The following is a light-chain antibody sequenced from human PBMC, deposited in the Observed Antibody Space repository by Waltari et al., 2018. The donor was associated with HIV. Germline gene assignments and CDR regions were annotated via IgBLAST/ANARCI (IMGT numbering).Light chain of an antibody. V-gene: IGLV1-40*01. CDR2: DND. J-gene: IGLJ3*02. Sequence: QSVLTQPPSVSGAPGQRVTISCTGSSSNIGADYDVHWYQHLPGTAPRVVIHDNDNRPSGVPGRFSASRSGTSASLAIAGLQAEDEAEYYCQSYDSSLSTWVFGGGTTVTVL. CDR1: SSNIGADYD. CDR3: QSYDSSLSTWV.